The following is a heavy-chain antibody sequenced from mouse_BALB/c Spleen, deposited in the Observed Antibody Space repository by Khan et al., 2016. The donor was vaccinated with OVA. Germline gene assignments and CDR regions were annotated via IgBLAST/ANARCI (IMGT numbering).Heavy chain of an antibody. J-gene: IGHJ4*01. CDR2: LSYSGST. CDR1: GYSITSNYA. V-gene: IGHV3-2*02. CDR3: ARQNYYGYALDY. D-gene: IGHD1-1*01. Sequence: EVQLQESGPGLVKPSQSLSLTCTVTGYSITSNYAWSWIRQFPGNKLEWMGYLSYSGSTNYNPSLKSRISVTRDTSANQFFLQLNSVTTEDTATYYCARQNYYGYALDYWCQGTSVTVSS.